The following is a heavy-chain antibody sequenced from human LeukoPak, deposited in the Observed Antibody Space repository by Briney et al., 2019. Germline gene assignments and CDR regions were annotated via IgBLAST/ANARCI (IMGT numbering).Heavy chain of an antibody. V-gene: IGHV3-23*01. J-gene: IGHJ4*02. CDR1: SSYA. Sequence: GGSLRLSCAASSSYAMSWVRQAPGKGLEWVSTISGSGGTTYYADSVKGRFTISRDNSKNTLYLQMNSLRAEDTAVYYCARTPYGDYDYYFDYWGQGTLVTVSS. D-gene: IGHD4-17*01. CDR3: ARTPYGDYDYYFDY. CDR2: ISGSGGTT.